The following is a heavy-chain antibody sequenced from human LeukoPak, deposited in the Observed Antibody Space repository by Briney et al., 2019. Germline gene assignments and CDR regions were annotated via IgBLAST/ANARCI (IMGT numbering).Heavy chain of an antibody. CDR1: GYTFTTYG. D-gene: IGHD6-6*01. CDR2: ISAYNGNT. J-gene: IGHJ5*02. CDR3: ARDLIAVRPGWFDP. Sequence: ASVKVSCKASGYTFTTYGISWVRQAPGQGLEWMGWISAYNGNTNYAQKLQGRVTMATDASTSTAYMQLRSLRSDDTAVYYCARDLIAVRPGWFDPWGQGTLVTVSS. V-gene: IGHV1-18*01.